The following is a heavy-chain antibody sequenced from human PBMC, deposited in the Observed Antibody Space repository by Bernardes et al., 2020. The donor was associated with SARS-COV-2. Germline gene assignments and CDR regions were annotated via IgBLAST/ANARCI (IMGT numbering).Heavy chain of an antibody. CDR1: GYTFTSYG. CDR2: ISAYNGNT. CDR3: ARLYSSGWYKSGYLDY. Sequence: ASVKVSCKASGYTFTSYGISWVRQAPGQGLEWMGWISAYNGNTNYAQKLQGRVTMTTDTSTSTAYMELRSLRSDDTAVYYCARLYSSGWYKSGYLDYWGQGTLVTVSS. J-gene: IGHJ4*02. V-gene: IGHV1-18*01. D-gene: IGHD6-19*01.